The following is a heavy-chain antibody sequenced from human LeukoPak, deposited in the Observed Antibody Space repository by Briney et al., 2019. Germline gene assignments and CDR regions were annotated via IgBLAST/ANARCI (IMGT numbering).Heavy chain of an antibody. CDR1: GYTFTDYY. Sequence: ASVKVSCKASGYTFTDYYMHWVRQAPGQGLEWMGWSNPNSGGTQYAQKFQGRVTMTRDTSITTAYMELSSLTSDDTAVYYCARVKGGFGELSSFDYWGQGTLVTVSS. V-gene: IGHV1-2*02. CDR2: SNPNSGGT. D-gene: IGHD3-10*01. J-gene: IGHJ4*02. CDR3: ARVKGGFGELSSFDY.